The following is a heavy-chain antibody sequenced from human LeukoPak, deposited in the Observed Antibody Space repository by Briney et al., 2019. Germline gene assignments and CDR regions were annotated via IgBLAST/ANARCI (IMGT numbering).Heavy chain of an antibody. J-gene: IGHJ4*02. D-gene: IGHD1-26*01. V-gene: IGHV3-23*01. Sequence: GGSLRLSCAASGFTFSSYGMSWVRQAPGKGLEWVSAISGSGGSTYYADSVKGRFTISRDNAKNSLYMQMNSLRAEDTAVYYCAGGGGWEDFGHWGQGTLVTVSS. CDR1: GFTFSSYG. CDR2: ISGSGGST. CDR3: AGGGGWEDFGH.